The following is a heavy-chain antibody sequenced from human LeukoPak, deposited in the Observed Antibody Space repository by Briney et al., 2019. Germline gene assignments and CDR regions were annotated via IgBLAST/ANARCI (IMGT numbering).Heavy chain of an antibody. CDR2: ISSSGSTI. J-gene: IGHJ4*02. D-gene: IGHD5-12*01. V-gene: IGHV3-11*01. CDR1: GFTFSDYY. CDR3: ARAAYSGYDYFDY. Sequence: GGSLRLSCAASGFTFSDYYMSWIRQAPGKGLEWVSYISSSGSTIYYADSVKGRFTISRDNAKNSLYLQMNSLRAEDTAVYYCARAAYSGYDYFDYWGQGTLVTVSS.